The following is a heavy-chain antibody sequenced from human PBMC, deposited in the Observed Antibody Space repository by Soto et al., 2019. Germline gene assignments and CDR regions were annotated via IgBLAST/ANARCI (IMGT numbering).Heavy chain of an antibody. V-gene: IGHV4-4*07. Sequence: TSETLSLTCTVSSGSINSFYCSWIRQPAGKGLEWIGRIHSSGTTNYNPSLKSRVTMSVDTSRNQFSLKLTSVTAADTAVYYCARDRIIGTSYSDYWGQGVLVTVSS. CDR1: SGSINSFY. CDR3: ARDRIIGTSYSDY. J-gene: IGHJ4*02. CDR2: IHSSGTT. D-gene: IGHD1-7*01.